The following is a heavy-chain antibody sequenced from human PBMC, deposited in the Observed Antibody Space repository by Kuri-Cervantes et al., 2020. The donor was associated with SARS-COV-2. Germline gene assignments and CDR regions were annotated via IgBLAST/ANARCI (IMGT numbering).Heavy chain of an antibody. J-gene: IGHJ6*02. Sequence: LSLTCAASGFTFSSYSMNWVRQAPGKGLEWVSYISSSSSTVYYADSVKGRFTISRDNAKNSLYLQMNSLRDEDTAVYYCARGYCSSTSCPPYYYYGTDVWGQGTTVTVSS. CDR2: ISSSSSTV. CDR3: ARGYCSSTSCPPYYYYGTDV. D-gene: IGHD2-2*01. CDR1: GFTFSSYS. V-gene: IGHV3-48*02.